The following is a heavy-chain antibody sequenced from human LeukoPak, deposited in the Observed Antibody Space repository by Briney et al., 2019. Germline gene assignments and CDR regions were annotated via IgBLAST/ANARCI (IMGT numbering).Heavy chain of an antibody. V-gene: IGHV3-7*01. CDR3: ATFHIVATPVFDY. CDR1: GFTFSSYW. Sequence: GGSLSLSCAASGFTFSSYWMSWVRQAPGKGLEWVANIKQDGSEKYYVDSVKGRFTISRDNAKNSLYLQMNSLRAEDTAVYYCATFHIVATPVFDYWGQGTLVTVSS. CDR2: IKQDGSEK. J-gene: IGHJ4*02. D-gene: IGHD5-12*01.